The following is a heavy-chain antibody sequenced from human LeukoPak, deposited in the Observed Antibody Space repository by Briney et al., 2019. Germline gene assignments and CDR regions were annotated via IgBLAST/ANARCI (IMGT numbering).Heavy chain of an antibody. CDR2: ISRTSTYI. CDR1: GFSFSGNS. CDR3: AKASMVRGVIIPKYYYYYMDV. V-gene: IGHV3-21*04. Sequence: GGSLRLSCVGSGFSFSGNSMNWVRQAPGKGLEWVSGISRTSTYIYYADSVQGRFTISRDNAKNSLYLQMDSLRAEDTAVYYCAKASMVRGVIIPKYYYYYMDVWGKGTTVTISS. J-gene: IGHJ6*03. D-gene: IGHD3-10*01.